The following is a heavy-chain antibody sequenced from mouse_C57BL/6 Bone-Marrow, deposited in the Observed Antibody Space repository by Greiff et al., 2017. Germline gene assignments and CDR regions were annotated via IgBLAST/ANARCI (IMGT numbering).Heavy chain of an antibody. CDR1: GYTFTEYT. CDR3: ARHEEGIYYYPYYFDY. Sequence: QVQLKQSGAELVKPGASVKLSCKASGYTFTEYTIHWVKQRSGQGLEWIGWFYPGSGSIKYNEKFKDKATLTADKSSSTVYMELSRLTSEDSAVYFCARHEEGIYYYPYYFDYWGQGTTLTVSS. CDR2: FYPGSGSI. D-gene: IGHD1-1*02. V-gene: IGHV1-62-2*01. J-gene: IGHJ2*01.